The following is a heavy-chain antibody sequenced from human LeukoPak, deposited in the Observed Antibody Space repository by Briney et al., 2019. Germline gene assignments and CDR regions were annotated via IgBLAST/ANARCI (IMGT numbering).Heavy chain of an antibody. CDR2: IYTSGST. D-gene: IGHD5-12*01. V-gene: IGHV4-4*09. Sequence: SETLSLTCTVSGGSISSYYWSWIRQPPGKGLEWIGYIYTSGSTNYNPSLKSRVTISVDTSKNQFSLKLSSVTAADTAVYYCARHEYSGYDYFDYWGQGTLDTVSS. CDR3: ARHEYSGYDYFDY. J-gene: IGHJ4*02. CDR1: GGSISSYY.